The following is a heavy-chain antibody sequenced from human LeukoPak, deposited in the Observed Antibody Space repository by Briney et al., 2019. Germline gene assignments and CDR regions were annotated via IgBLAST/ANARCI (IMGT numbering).Heavy chain of an antibody. D-gene: IGHD4/OR15-4a*01. CDR1: GGSISSYY. CDR2: IYYSGST. V-gene: IGHV4-59*01. Sequence: SSETLSLTCTVSGGSISSYYWGWIRQPPGKGLEWIGYIYYSGSTNYNPSLKSRVTISVDTSKNQFSLKVNSVTAADTAVYYCARAPGNDYYPYYYMDVWGKGTTVTVSS. CDR3: ARAPGNDYYPYYYMDV. J-gene: IGHJ6*03.